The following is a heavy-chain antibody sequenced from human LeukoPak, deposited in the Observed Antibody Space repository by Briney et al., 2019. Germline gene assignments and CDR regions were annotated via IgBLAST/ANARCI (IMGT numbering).Heavy chain of an antibody. CDR2: IRYDGSNK. Sequence: PGGSLRLSCAAPGFTFSNYGMHWVRQAPGKGLEWVAFIRYDGSNKYYADSVKGRFTISRDNSKNTLYLQMNSLRAEDTAVYYCAKDSVSVLTGYYMDYWGQGTLVTVSS. CDR3: AKDSVSVLTGYYMDY. CDR1: GFTFSNYG. J-gene: IGHJ4*02. D-gene: IGHD3-9*01. V-gene: IGHV3-30*02.